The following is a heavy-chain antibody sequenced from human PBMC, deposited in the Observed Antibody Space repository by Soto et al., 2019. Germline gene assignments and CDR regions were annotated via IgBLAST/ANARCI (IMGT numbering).Heavy chain of an antibody. CDR1: GGSISSYY. J-gene: IGHJ5*02. CDR3: ARHGVRGYGGNWFDP. CDR2: IYYSGST. D-gene: IGHD3-22*01. V-gene: IGHV4-59*08. Sequence: SETLSLTCTVSGGSISSYYWSWIRQPPGKGLEWIGYIYYSGSTNYNPSLKSRVTISVDTSKNQFSLKLSSVTAADTAVYYCARHGVRGYGGNWFDPWGQGTLVTVSS.